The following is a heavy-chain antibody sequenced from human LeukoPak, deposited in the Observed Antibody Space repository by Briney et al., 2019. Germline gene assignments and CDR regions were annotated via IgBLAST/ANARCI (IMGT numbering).Heavy chain of an antibody. CDR2: ISGSGGST. J-gene: IGHJ4*02. CDR3: AKVSGEDCGGDCYYFDY. CDR1: GFTFSSYA. D-gene: IGHD2-21*02. V-gene: IGHV3-23*01. Sequence: GGSLRLSCAASGFTFSSYAMSWVRQAPGKGLEWVSAISGSGGSTYYADSVKGRFTISRDNSKNTLYLQMNSLRAEDTAVYYCAKVSGEDCGGDCYYFDYWGQGTLVTVSP.